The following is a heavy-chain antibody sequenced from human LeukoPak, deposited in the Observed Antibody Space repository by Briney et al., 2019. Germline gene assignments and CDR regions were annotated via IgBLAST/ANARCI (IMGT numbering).Heavy chain of an antibody. J-gene: IGHJ4*02. V-gene: IGHV3-23*01. CDR2: ISGTGSDT. CDR1: GLTFSNYA. D-gene: IGHD6-13*01. Sequence: PGGSLRLSCAASGLTFSNYAMSWVRQAPGMGLEWVSAISGTGSDTYYADSAKGRFTISRDNSKSTLYLQMNSLRAEDTAVYYCSLVPNYWGQGTLVTVSS. CDR3: SLVPNY.